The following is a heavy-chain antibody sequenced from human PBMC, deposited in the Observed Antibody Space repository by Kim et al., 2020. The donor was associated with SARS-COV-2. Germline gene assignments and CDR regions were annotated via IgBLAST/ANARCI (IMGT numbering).Heavy chain of an antibody. CDR1: GFTFNTYG. CDR3: AKDPGYNAYEIYFDH. V-gene: IGHV3-33*06. J-gene: IGHJ4*02. CDR2: IWYDGTNI. D-gene: IGHD5-12*01. Sequence: LSLTCVASGFTFNTYGMHWLRQAPGKGPEWVAAIWYDGTNIYYRDSVKGRFTISRDNSKNTLYLQMNSLRAEDTAVYYCAKDPGYNAYEIYFDHWGQ.